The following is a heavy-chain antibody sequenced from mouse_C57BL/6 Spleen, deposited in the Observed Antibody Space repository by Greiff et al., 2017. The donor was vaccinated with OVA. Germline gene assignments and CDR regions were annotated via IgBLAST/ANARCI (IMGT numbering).Heavy chain of an antibody. CDR3: AREGIYYGYVPFAY. V-gene: IGHV1-42*01. CDR1: GYSFTGYY. J-gene: IGHJ3*01. CDR2: INPSTGGT. Sequence: VQLQQSGPELVKPGASVKISCKASGYSFTGYYMNWVKQSPENSLEWIGEINPSTGGTTYNQKFKAKATLTVDKSSSTAYMQLKSLTSEDSAVYYCAREGIYYGYVPFAYWGQGTLVTVSA. D-gene: IGHD2-2*01.